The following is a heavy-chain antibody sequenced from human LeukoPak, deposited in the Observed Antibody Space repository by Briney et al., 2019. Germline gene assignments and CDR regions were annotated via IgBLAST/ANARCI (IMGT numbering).Heavy chain of an antibody. CDR3: ATLMPPALARGVNPAAAFDI. J-gene: IGHJ3*02. Sequence: SVKVSCKASGGTFYTYGLSWVRQAPGQGLEWMGRIKPILGRPSYAQKFQGRITITADTSTDTAYMDLSSLTSEDTAVYYCATLMPPALARGVNPAAAFDIWGQGTTVIVSS. V-gene: IGHV1-69*04. D-gene: IGHD3-10*01. CDR1: GGTFYTYG. CDR2: IKPILGRP.